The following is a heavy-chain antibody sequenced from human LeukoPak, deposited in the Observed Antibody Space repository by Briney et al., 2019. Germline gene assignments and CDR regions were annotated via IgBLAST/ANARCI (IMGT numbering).Heavy chain of an antibody. D-gene: IGHD6-19*01. Sequence: PSETLSLTCTVSGGSISSYYWSGIRLPPGKGLEYIGYISYSGSTNYNPSLKSRVTISVGTSKNQFSLQLSSVTAADTAVYYCAISVAGTSHFDYWGQGTLVTVSS. V-gene: IGHV4-59*01. CDR2: ISYSGST. J-gene: IGHJ4*02. CDR3: AISVAGTSHFDY. CDR1: GGSISSYY.